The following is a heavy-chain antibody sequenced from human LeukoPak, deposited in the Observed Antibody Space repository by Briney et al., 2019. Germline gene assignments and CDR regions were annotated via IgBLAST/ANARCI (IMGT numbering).Heavy chain of an antibody. Sequence: PGGSLRFSCAASGFTVSSNYMSWVRQAPGKGLEWVSVIYSGGSTYYADSVKGRFTISRDNSKNTLYLQMNSLRAEDTAVYYCAVTVGGSYYFDYWGQGTLVTVSS. CDR2: IYSGGST. V-gene: IGHV3-66*02. CDR1: GFTVSSNY. CDR3: AVTVGGSYYFDY. D-gene: IGHD1-26*01. J-gene: IGHJ4*02.